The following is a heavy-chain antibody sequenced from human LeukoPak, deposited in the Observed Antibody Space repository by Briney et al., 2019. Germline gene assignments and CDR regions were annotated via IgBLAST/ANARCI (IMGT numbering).Heavy chain of an antibody. CDR2: INPNSGGT. Sequence: GASVKVSCKASGYTFTGYYMHLVRQAPGQGLEWMGWINPNSGGTNYAQKFQGRVTMTRDTSISTAYMELSRLRSDDTAVYYCASGFWSGYYTEYYFDYWGQGTLVTVSS. CDR3: ASGFWSGYYTEYYFDY. CDR1: GYTFTGYY. J-gene: IGHJ4*02. D-gene: IGHD3-3*01. V-gene: IGHV1-2*02.